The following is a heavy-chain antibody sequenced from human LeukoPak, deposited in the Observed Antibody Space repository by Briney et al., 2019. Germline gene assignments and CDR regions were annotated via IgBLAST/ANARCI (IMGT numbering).Heavy chain of an antibody. CDR2: IYYSGTT. CDR3: ARHFSNGWSDK. CDR1: GASLSTSS. J-gene: IGHJ4*02. Sequence: SETLSLTCTVSGASLSTSSWTWIRQPPGKGLECIGFIYYSGTTHYHPSLKSRVTISLDTSKNQFSLRLSSVTAADTAVYYCARHFSNGWSDKWGQGTLVTVS. D-gene: IGHD6-19*01. V-gene: IGHV4-59*08.